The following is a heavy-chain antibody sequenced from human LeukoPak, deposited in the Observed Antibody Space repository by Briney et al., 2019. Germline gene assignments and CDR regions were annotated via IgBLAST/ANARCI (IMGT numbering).Heavy chain of an antibody. Sequence: ASVKVSCKASGYTFTSYDINWVRQATGQGLEWMGWMNPNSGNTGYAQKFQGRVTMTRNTSTSTAYMELSSLRSEDTAVYYCARMDSIYSSSSADYWGQGTLVTVSS. CDR3: ARMDSIYSSSSADY. CDR1: GYTFTSYD. V-gene: IGHV1-8*01. CDR2: MNPNSGNT. J-gene: IGHJ4*02. D-gene: IGHD6-6*01.